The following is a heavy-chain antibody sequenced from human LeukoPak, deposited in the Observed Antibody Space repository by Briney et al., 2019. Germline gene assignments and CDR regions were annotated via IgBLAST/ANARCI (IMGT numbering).Heavy chain of an antibody. CDR3: AKGRTNDY. J-gene: IGHJ4*02. CDR2: ISDTGGNT. D-gene: IGHD1/OR15-1a*01. Sequence: PGGSLRLSCAASGFTFSTYAMSWVRQTPERGLEWVSAISDTGGNTFYAASVKGRFTISRDNSKNTLYLQMNSLRAEDTAIYYCAKGRTNDYWGQGTLVTVSS. CDR1: GFTFSTYA. V-gene: IGHV3-23*01.